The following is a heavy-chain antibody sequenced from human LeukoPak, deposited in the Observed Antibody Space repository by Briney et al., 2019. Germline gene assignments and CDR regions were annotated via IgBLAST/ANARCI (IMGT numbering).Heavy chain of an antibody. V-gene: IGHV4-34*01. J-gene: IGHJ4*02. CDR1: GGSFSAYY. CDR3: ARERGKDLSPRLRRPQYFDY. D-gene: IGHD1-1*01. CDR2: INQSGIT. Sequence: SETLCLTCAVYGGSFSAYYWSWIRHPPGKGLEWIGEINQSGITNYNPSLKSRVTISADTSKNQFSLKLSSVTAADTAVYYCARERGKDLSPRLRRPQYFDYWGQGTMLTVSS.